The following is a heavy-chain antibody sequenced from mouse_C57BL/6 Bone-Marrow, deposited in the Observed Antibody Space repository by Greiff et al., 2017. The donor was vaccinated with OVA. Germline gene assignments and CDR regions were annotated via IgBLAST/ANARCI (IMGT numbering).Heavy chain of an antibody. CDR2: ISSGSSTI. D-gene: IGHD2-2*01. CDR3: ARRWLPTSWFAY. CDR1: GFTFSDYG. V-gene: IGHV5-17*03. J-gene: IGHJ3*01. Sequence: EVKVEESGGGLVKPGGSLKLSCAASGFTFSDYGMHWVRQAPEKGLEWVAYISSGSSTIYYADTVKGRFTISRDNAKNTLYLQMSSLKSEDTAMYYCARRWLPTSWFAYWGQGTLVTVSA.